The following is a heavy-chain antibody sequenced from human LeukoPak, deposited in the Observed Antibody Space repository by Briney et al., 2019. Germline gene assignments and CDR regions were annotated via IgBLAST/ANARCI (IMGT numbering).Heavy chain of an antibody. CDR2: IYYSGST. D-gene: IGHD3-9*01. J-gene: IGHJ4*02. Sequence: SETLSLTCTVSGGSISSYYWSWIRQPPGKGLEWIGYIYYSGSTNYNPSLESRVTISVDTSKNQFSLKLSSVTAADTAVYYCARDGPRLRYFDWLGYFDYWGQGTLVTVSS. CDR1: GGSISSYY. CDR3: ARDGPRLRYFDWLGYFDY. V-gene: IGHV4-59*01.